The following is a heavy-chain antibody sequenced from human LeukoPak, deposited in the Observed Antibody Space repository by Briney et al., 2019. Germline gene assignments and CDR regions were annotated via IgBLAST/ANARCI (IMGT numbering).Heavy chain of an antibody. J-gene: IGHJ4*02. D-gene: IGHD2-2*01. Sequence: VASVKVSCKASGGTFSSYAISWVRQAPGQGLEWMGGIIPIFGTANYEQKFQSRVTITADESTSTAYMELSSLRSEDTAVYYCARSAYVPAAIYFDYWGQGTPVTVSS. CDR2: IIPIFGTA. V-gene: IGHV1-69*13. CDR3: ARSAYVPAAIYFDY. CDR1: GGTFSSYA.